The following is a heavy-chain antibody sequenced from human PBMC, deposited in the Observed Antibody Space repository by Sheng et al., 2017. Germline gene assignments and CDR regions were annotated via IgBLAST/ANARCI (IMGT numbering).Heavy chain of an antibody. J-gene: IGHJ4*02. Sequence: EVHLVESGGGLVQPGGSLRLSCAASGFTFRSYWMTWVRQAPGKGLEWVANIKQDESEKYYVDSVKGRFTISRDNAKNSLYLQMSSLRAKDTALYYCARAWAQVGTAVPPLDHWGQGTLVT. CDR2: IKQDESEK. D-gene: IGHD6-13*01. V-gene: IGHV3-7*03. CDR1: GFTFRSYW. CDR3: ARAWAQVGTAVPPLDH.